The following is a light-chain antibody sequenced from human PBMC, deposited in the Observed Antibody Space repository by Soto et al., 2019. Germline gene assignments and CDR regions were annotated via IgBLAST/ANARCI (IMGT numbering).Light chain of an antibody. CDR3: QQSYSTPLT. Sequence: DIQMTQSPSSLSASVGDRVTITCRASQTISSSLNWYQQKPGKAPKLLIYSASSLRSGVPSRFSGSGSGTDFTLTISSLQPEDSGSFYCQQSYSTPLTFGGGTKVEIK. V-gene: IGKV1-39*01. J-gene: IGKJ4*01. CDR1: QTISSS. CDR2: SAS.